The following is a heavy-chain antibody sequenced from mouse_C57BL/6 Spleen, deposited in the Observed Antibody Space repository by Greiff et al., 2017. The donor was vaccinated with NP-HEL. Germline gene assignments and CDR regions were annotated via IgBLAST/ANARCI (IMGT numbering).Heavy chain of an antibody. D-gene: IGHD2-5*01. CDR3: ARDYSNDLFAY. CDR1: GYTFTSYW. CDR2: IHPNSGST. V-gene: IGHV1-64*01. Sequence: QVQLQQPGAELVKPGASVKLSCKASGYTFTSYWMHWVKQRPGQGLEWIGMIHPNSGSTNYNEKFKSKATLTVDKSSSTAYMQLSSLTSEDSAVYYCARDYSNDLFAYWGQGTLVTVSA. J-gene: IGHJ3*01.